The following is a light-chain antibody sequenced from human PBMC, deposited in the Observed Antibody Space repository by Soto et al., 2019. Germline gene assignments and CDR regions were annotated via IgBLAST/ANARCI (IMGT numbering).Light chain of an antibody. Sequence: QSVLTQPPSVSGTPGQTVTISCSGSSSNIGKDFVSWYQQFPGTAPKLLIYTDNQRPSGVPDRFSGSKSGTSASLAISGLRSEDEATYYCSTWDDRLSGFVILGGGTKVTVL. V-gene: IGLV1-47*01. J-gene: IGLJ2*01. CDR3: STWDDRLSGFVI. CDR1: SSNIGKDF. CDR2: TDN.